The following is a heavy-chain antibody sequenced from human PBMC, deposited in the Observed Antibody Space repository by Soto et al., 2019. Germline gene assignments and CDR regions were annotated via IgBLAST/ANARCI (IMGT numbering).Heavy chain of an antibody. D-gene: IGHD3-10*01. CDR1: GGSISSSSYY. CDR2: IYYSGST. Sequence: SETLSLTCTVSGGSISSSSYYWGWIRQPPGKGLEWIGSIYYSGSTYYNPSLKSRVTISVDTSKNQFSLKLSSVTAADTAVYYCASEASRVRALDIWGQGTMVTVS. CDR3: ASEASRVRALDI. V-gene: IGHV4-39*01. J-gene: IGHJ3*02.